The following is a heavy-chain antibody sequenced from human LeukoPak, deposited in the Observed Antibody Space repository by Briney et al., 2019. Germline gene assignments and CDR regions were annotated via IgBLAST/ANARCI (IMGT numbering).Heavy chain of an antibody. V-gene: IGHV3-15*01. CDR1: GFTFSSYW. CDR3: TTGFFGVVNDAFDI. J-gene: IGHJ3*02. D-gene: IGHD3-3*01. Sequence: PGGSLRLSCAASGFTFSSYWMSWVRQAPGKGLEWVGRIYSKTDGGTTDYAAPVKGRFTISRDDSKNTLYLQMNSLKTEDTAVYYCTTGFFGVVNDAFDIWGQGTMVTVSS. CDR2: IYSKTDGGTT.